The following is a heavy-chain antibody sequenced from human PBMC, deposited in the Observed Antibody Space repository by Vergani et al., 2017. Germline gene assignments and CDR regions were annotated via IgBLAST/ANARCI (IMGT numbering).Heavy chain of an antibody. V-gene: IGHV3-30*01. D-gene: IGHD2-15*01. CDR2: ISYDGSNK. J-gene: IGHJ4*02. CDR1: GFTFSSYA. Sequence: QVQLVESGGGVVQPGRSLRLSCAASGFTFSSYAMHWVRQAPGKGLEWVAVISYDGSNKYYADSVKGRFTISRDNSKNTLYLQMNSLRAEDTAVYYCARDQCSGGSCYSEVDFWGQGTLVTVSS. CDR3: ARDQCSGGSCYSEVDF.